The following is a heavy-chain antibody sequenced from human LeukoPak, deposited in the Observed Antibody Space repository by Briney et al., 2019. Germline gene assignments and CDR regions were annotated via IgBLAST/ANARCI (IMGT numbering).Heavy chain of an antibody. D-gene: IGHD1-20*01. J-gene: IGHJ5*02. CDR1: GFTFSSYG. CDR3: ATDKPEWYNWKNWFDP. V-gene: IGHV3-30*02. Sequence: PGGSLRLSCAASGFTFSSYGMHWVRQAPGKGLEWVAFIRYDGSNKYYADSVKGRFTISRDNSKNTLYLQMNSLRAEDTAVYYCATDKPEWYNWKNWFDPWGQGTLVTVSS. CDR2: IRYDGSNK.